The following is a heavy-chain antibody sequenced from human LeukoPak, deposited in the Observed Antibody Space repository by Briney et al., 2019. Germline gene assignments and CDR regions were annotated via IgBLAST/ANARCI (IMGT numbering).Heavy chain of an antibody. CDR1: GESFSGYY. V-gene: IGHV4-34*01. Sequence: SETLSLTCAVYGESFSGYYWSWIRQPPGKGLEWIGEINHSGSTNYNPSLKSRVTISVDTSKNQFSLKLSSVTAADTAVYYCARAFYDFWSGYPSKFDYWGQGTLVTVSS. J-gene: IGHJ4*02. CDR2: INHSGST. CDR3: ARAFYDFWSGYPSKFDY. D-gene: IGHD3-3*01.